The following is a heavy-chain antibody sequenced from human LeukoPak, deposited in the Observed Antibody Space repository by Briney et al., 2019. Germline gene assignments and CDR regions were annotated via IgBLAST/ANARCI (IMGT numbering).Heavy chain of an antibody. CDR3: ARDGPAYYYYMDV. CDR2: IWYDGSNK. CDR1: GFTFSSYG. J-gene: IGHJ6*03. V-gene: IGHV3-33*01. Sequence: GGSLRLSCAASGFTFSSYGMHWDRQAPGKGLEWVAVIWYDGSNKYYADSVKGRFTISRDNSKNTLYLQMNSLRAEDTAVYYCARDGPAYYYYMDVWGKGTTVTVSS.